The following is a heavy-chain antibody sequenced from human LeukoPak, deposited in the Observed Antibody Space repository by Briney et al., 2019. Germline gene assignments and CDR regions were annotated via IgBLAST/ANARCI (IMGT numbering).Heavy chain of an antibody. Sequence: PSETLSLTCTVSGGPISSSSYYWGWIRQPPGKGLEWIGSIYYSGSTYYNPSLKSRVTISVDTSKNQFSLKLSSVTAADTAVYYCASYYDILTGFDYWGQGTLVTVSS. J-gene: IGHJ4*02. V-gene: IGHV4-39*01. D-gene: IGHD3-9*01. CDR1: GGPISSSSYY. CDR2: IYYSGST. CDR3: ASYYDILTGFDY.